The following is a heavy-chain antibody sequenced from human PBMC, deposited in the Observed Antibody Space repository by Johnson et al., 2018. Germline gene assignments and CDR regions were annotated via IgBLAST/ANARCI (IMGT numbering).Heavy chain of an antibody. CDR3: AREGRSSSWYGAFDI. V-gene: IGHV3-48*01. CDR1: GFTFSSYS. CDR2: ISRSSCTL. J-gene: IGHJ3*02. D-gene: IGHD6-13*01. Sequence: EQPVESGGGVVEXGRSXRLXCAASGFTFSSYSMTWVRQAPGEGLEWVSYISRSSCTLYYADSVKSRFTISRDNAKNSLYLQMNSLRAEDTAVYYCAREGRSSSWYGAFDIWGQGTMVTVSS.